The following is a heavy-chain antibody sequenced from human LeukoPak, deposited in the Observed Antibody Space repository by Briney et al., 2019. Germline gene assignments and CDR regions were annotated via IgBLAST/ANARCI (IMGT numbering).Heavy chain of an antibody. J-gene: IGHJ5*02. V-gene: IGHV1-2*02. CDR2: INPNSGGT. CDR1: GYTFTGYY. Sequence: ASVKVSCKASGYTFTGYYMHWVRQAPGQGLEWMGWINPNSGGTNYAQKFQGRVTMTRDTSISTAYMELSRLRSDDTAVYYCAKGAAAGTSRNWFDPWGQGTLVTVSS. CDR3: AKGAAAGTSRNWFDP. D-gene: IGHD6-13*01.